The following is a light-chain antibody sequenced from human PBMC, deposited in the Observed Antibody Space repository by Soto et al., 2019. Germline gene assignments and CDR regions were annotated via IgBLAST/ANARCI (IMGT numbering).Light chain of an antibody. J-gene: IGKJ1*01. Sequence: EIVLTQSPGTLSLSPGERATLSCRAGQSVNNNFLAWYQQKPGQAPRLLIYGASSRATAIPDRFSGRGSGTDFTLTISRREPGDFAMYYCQQYDSLPRTFGQGTKVEVK. CDR1: QSVNNNF. CDR2: GAS. CDR3: QQYDSLPRT. V-gene: IGKV3-20*01.